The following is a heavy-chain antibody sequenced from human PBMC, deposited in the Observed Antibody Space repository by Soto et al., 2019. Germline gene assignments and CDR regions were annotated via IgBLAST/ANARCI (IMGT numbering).Heavy chain of an antibody. Sequence: QVQLQESGPGLVKPSETLSLTCTVSGGSVSSGSYYWSWIRQPPGKGLEWIGYIYYSGSTNYNPSLKSRVTISVDTSKNQFSLKLSSVTAADTAVYYCARVSSGWSNWFDPWGQGTLVTVSS. CDR2: IYYSGST. V-gene: IGHV4-61*01. D-gene: IGHD6-19*01. CDR1: GGSVSSGSYY. CDR3: ARVSSGWSNWFDP. J-gene: IGHJ5*02.